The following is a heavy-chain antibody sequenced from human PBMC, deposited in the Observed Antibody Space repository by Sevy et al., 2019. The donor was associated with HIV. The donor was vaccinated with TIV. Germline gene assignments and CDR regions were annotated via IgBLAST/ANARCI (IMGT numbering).Heavy chain of an antibody. CDR3: TREDSSTWCFHF. D-gene: IGHD6-13*01. V-gene: IGHV4-4*07. J-gene: IGHJ4*02. Sequence: SESLSLTCTVSGGSISGSYWSWIRQSAGKGLEWVGRIYPSGNTNYNPSLKSRVTMPVDTSKNHFSLKLTSVTAADTAAYYCTREDSSTWCFHFWGQGTLVTVSS. CDR2: IYPSGNT. CDR1: GGSISGSY.